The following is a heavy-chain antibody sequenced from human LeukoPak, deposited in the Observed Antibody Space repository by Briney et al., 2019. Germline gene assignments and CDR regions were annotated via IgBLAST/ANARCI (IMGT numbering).Heavy chain of an antibody. V-gene: IGHV3-21*01. CDR1: GFTFKTFN. CDR3: ARGHYDVLAASYKWTPDY. J-gene: IGHJ4*02. CDR2: ISSGGDYI. D-gene: IGHD3-9*01. Sequence: GGSLRLSCAAPGFTFKTFNMNWLRHAPGKGLEGVSSISSGGDYIHYADSVKGRFTTSRDNAKNSLSLQLNRLRVEDTAVYYCARGHYDVLAASYKWTPDYWGQGTLVTVSS.